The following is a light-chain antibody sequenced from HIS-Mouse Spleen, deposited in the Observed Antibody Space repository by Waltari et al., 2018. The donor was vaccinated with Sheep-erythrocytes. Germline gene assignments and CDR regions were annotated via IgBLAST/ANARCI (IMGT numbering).Light chain of an antibody. V-gene: IGKV1-39*01. CDR1: QSISSY. CDR3: QQSYSTPYT. Sequence: DIQMTQSPSSLSASVGDRVTITCRASQSISSYLNWYQQKPGKAPKLLIFAASSLPSGVPSRVSGSGSGTDFTLTISSLQPEDFATYYCQQSYSTPYTFGQGTKLEIK. CDR2: AAS. J-gene: IGKJ2*01.